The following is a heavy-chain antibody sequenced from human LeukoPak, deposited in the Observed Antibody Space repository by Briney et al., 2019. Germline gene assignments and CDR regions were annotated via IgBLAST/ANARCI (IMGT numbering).Heavy chain of an antibody. CDR3: AREWLRRSNYMDV. CDR1: GFTFSSYW. CDR2: IKQDGSEK. D-gene: IGHD5-12*01. Sequence: PGGSLRLPCAASGFTFSSYWMSWVRQAPGKGLEWVANIKQDGSEKYYVDSVKGRFTISRDNAKNSLYLQMNSLRAEDTAVYYCAREWLRRSNYMDVWGKGTTVTISS. V-gene: IGHV3-7*01. J-gene: IGHJ6*03.